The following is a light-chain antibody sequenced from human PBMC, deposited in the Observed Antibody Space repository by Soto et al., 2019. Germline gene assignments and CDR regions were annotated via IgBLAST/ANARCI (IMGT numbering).Light chain of an antibody. J-gene: IGLJ1*01. CDR2: EVS. Sequence: QSALTQPASVSGSPGQSITISCTGTSSDVGAYNYVSWYQQHPGKAPKLMIYEVSNRPSGVSNRFSGSKSGNTASLTISGLQAEDEADYYCSSYTSTSTQYVFGTGTKVTVL. CDR1: SSDVGAYNY. CDR3: SSYTSTSTQYV. V-gene: IGLV2-14*01.